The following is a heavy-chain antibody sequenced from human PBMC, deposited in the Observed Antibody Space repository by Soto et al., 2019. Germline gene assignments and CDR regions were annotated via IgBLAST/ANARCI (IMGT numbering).Heavy chain of an antibody. CDR1: GNSISDTIYY. CDR3: VRHLEAVAGALHY. D-gene: IGHD6-19*01. V-gene: IGHV4-39*01. J-gene: IGHJ4*02. CDR2: IQYTETT. Sequence: SEPLSPPCRSSGNSISDTIYYWGWVSPPAGEWMGWILSIQYTETTQSHQSLKTRVTISVETSKNEFSLRLRSVAAADTAVYYGVRHLEAVAGALHYWGQGIPVTVSS.